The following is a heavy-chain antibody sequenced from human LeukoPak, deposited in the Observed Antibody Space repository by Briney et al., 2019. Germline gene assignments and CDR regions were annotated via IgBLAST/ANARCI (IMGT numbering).Heavy chain of an antibody. CDR2: INPSGGST. V-gene: IGHV1-46*01. CDR3: AMFGGLQFDY. CDR1: GYTFTSYY. Sequence: ASVKVSCKASGYTFTSYYMHWVRQAPGQGLEWMGIINPSGGSTSYAQKFQGRVTMTRDTSTITVYMELSSLRSEDTAVYYCAMFGGLQFDYWGPGTLVTVSS. J-gene: IGHJ4*02. D-gene: IGHD3-10*02.